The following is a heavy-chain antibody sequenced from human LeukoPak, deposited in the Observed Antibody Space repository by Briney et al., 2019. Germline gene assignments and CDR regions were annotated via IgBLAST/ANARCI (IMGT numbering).Heavy chain of an antibody. V-gene: IGHV3-23*01. D-gene: IGHD3-3*01. CDR1: GFTFSSYV. CDR3: ARGLDFWSGYPCDY. Sequence: GGSLRLSCAASGFTFSSYVMSWVRQAPGKGLEWVSSISNSGGSTYYADSVKGRFTISRDNAKNSLYLQMNSLRAEDTAVYYCARGLDFWSGYPCDYWGQGTLVTVSS. J-gene: IGHJ4*02. CDR2: ISNSGGST.